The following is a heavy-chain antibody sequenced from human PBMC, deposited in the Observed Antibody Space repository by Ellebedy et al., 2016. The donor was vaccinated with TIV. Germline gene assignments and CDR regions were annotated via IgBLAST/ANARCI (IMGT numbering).Heavy chain of an antibody. Sequence: SETLSLXXSVSGGSINSYYWSWIRQSPVKGLEWIGYVHYSGGTKYSPSLKGRVFISIDTSKNQFSLKLSSVTAADTAVYYCARDSSNSRWYLWGQGTLVTVSS. V-gene: IGHV4-59*01. CDR3: ARDSSNSRWYL. CDR1: GGSINSYY. D-gene: IGHD4-23*01. CDR2: VHYSGGT. J-gene: IGHJ5*02.